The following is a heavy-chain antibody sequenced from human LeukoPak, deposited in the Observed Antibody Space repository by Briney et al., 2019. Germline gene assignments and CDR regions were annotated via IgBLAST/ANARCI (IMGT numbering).Heavy chain of an antibody. V-gene: IGHV1-2*02. CDR1: GYTFTGYY. Sequence: ASVTVSCKASGYTFTGYYMHWVRQAPGQGLEWMGWINPNSGGTNYAQKFQGRVTMTRDTSISTAYMELSRLRSDDTAVYYCARDIYYYYYGMDVWGQGTTVTVSS. CDR2: INPNSGGT. J-gene: IGHJ6*02. CDR3: ARDIYYYYYGMDV.